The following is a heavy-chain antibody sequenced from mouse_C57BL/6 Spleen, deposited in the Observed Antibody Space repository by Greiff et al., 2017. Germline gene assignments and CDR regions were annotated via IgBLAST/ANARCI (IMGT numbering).Heavy chain of an antibody. CDR3: ARNRFSDGADDD. Sequence: QVQLQQPGAELVRPGTSVKLSCKASGYTFTSYWMHWVKQRPGQGLEWIGGIDPSDGYTKYNQKFKGKATLTVDTPSSTAYMQLTSLTSEDPAVNYWARNRFSDGADDDRGKGTTLSVAS. J-gene: IGHJ2*01. CDR1: GYTFTSYW. V-gene: IGHV1-59*01. CDR2: IDPSDGYT.